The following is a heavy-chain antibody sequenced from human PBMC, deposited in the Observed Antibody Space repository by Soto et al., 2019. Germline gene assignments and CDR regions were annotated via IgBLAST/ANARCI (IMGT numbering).Heavy chain of an antibody. CDR3: ASSRSYCTNGVCTTGPFDY. V-gene: IGHV4-4*02. CDR2: IYHSGST. Sequence: PSETLSLTCAVSGGSISSSNWWSWVRQPPGKGLEWIGEIYHSGSTNYNPSLKSRVTISVDKSKNQFSLKLSSVTAADTAVYYCASSRSYCTNGVCTTGPFDYWGQGTLVTVSS. J-gene: IGHJ4*02. D-gene: IGHD2-8*01. CDR1: GGSISSSNW.